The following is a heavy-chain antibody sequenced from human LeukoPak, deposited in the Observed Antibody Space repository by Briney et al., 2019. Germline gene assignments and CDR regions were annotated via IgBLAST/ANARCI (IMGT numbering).Heavy chain of an antibody. CDR2: IYYSGST. Sequence: SETLSLTCTVSGGSISSSSYYWGWIRQPPGKGLEWIGSIYYSGSTYYNPSLKSRVTISVDTSKNQFSLKLSSVTAADTAVYYCASQRDLYSSSWYFDHWGQGTLVTVSS. CDR3: ASQRDLYSSSWYFDH. V-gene: IGHV4-39*01. CDR1: GGSISSSSYY. J-gene: IGHJ4*02. D-gene: IGHD6-13*01.